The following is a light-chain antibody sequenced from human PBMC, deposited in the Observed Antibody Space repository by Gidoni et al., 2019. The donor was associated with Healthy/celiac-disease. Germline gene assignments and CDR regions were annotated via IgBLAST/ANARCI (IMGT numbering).Light chain of an antibody. Sequence: DIVMTQSPLSLPVTPGEPASISCRSSQSLLQSNGYNYLDWYLQKPGQSPQLLIYLGSNRASGVPDRFSGSGSGTDFTLKISRVEAEDVGVYYCMQALQTPFPFGPGTKVDIK. J-gene: IGKJ3*01. CDR2: LGS. CDR3: MQALQTPFP. V-gene: IGKV2-28*01. CDR1: QSLLQSNGYNY.